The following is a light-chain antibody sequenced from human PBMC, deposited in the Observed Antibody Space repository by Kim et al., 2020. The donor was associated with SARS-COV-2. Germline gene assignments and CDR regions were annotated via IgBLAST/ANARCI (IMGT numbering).Light chain of an antibody. Sequence: GERPTLSRKASQNVTNNYLAWYQQKPGQAPRLRIYGASNRATGIQDRFSGSGSGTDFTLNISRLEPEDFAVYYCQQHGETPRTFGQGTKVDIK. CDR2: GAS. V-gene: IGKV3-20*01. J-gene: IGKJ1*01. CDR1: QNVTNNY. CDR3: QQHGETPRT.